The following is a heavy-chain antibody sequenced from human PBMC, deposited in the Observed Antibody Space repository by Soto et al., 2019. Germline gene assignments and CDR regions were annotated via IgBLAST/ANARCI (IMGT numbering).Heavy chain of an antibody. D-gene: IGHD3-22*01. CDR3: ARDQTDSGGYSDS. V-gene: IGHV3-33*01. Sequence: GGLLRLSCGAAGLPFRSYGIHWVSKAPGKGLEWLAIIWNDGSNEYYADSVKGRFTISRDNSKNTVYLQVSNLRAEDTAVYFCARDQTDSGGYSDSWGQGTLVTGSS. CDR1: GLPFRSYG. CDR2: IWNDGSNE. J-gene: IGHJ4*02.